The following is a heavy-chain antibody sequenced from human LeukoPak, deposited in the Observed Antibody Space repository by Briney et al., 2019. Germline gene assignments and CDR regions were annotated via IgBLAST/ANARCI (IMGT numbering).Heavy chain of an antibody. CDR1: GGSISSYY. V-gene: IGHV4-59*01. CDR3: ARARIYSSSWYFDY. CDR2: IYYSGST. J-gene: IGHJ4*02. D-gene: IGHD6-13*01. Sequence: SETLSLTCTVSGGSISSYYWSWIRQPPGKGLEWIGYIYYSGSTNYNPSLESRVTISVDTSKNQFALKLSSVTAADTAVYYCARARIYSSSWYFDYWGQGTLVTVAS.